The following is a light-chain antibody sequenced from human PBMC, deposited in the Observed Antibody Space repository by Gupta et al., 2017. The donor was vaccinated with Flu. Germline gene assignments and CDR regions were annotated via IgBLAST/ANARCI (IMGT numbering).Light chain of an antibody. CDR1: SSDVGGYNY. CDR3: CSYAGSYTWV. CDR2: DVS. V-gene: IGLV2-11*01. J-gene: IGLJ3*02. Sequence: QPALTQPRTEAGAPGQSGTISCTGTSSDVGGYNYVSWYQQHPGQAPNLMIYDVSRRPSGVPVRFSGSKSGNTASLTISGPQAEDEADYYCCSYAGSYTWVFGGGTKLTVL.